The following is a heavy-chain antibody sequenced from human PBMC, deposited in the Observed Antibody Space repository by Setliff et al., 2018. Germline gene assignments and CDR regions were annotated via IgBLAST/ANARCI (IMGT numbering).Heavy chain of an antibody. J-gene: IGHJ3*02. CDR1: GGSISSSSYY. CDR2: IYYSGST. D-gene: IGHD2-21*01. Sequence: SETLSLTCTVSGGSISSSSYYWGWIRQPPGKGLEWIGSIYYSGSTYYNPSLKSRVTISVDTSKNQFSLNLSSVTAADTAVYYCARVALVVVIRNAFDIWGQGTMVTVSS. CDR3: ARVALVVVIRNAFDI. V-gene: IGHV4-39*01.